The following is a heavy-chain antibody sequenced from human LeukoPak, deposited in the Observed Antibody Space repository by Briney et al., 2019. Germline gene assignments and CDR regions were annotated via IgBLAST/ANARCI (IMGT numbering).Heavy chain of an antibody. D-gene: IGHD2-15*01. CDR2: IYYSGST. CDR1: GGSISSSSYY. Sequence: SETLSLTCTVSGGSISSSSYYWGWIRQPPRKGLEWIGSIYYSGSTYYNLSLKSRVTISVDTSKSQFSLKLSSVTAADTAVYYCARLVRSVVVAATPWGYFDYWGQGTLVTVSS. V-gene: IGHV4-39*01. CDR3: ARLVRSVVVAATPWGYFDY. J-gene: IGHJ4*02.